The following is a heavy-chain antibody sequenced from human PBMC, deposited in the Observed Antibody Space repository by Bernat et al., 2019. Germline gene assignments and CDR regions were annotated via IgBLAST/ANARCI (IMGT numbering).Heavy chain of an antibody. CDR2: ISYDGSNK. J-gene: IGHJ3*02. D-gene: IGHD3-22*01. CDR3: ARGDYYDSSGYYYGRAFDI. Sequence: QVQLVESGGGVVQPGRSLRLSCAASGFTFSSYAMHWVRQAPGKGLEWVAVISYDGSNKYYADSVKGRFTISRDNSKNTLYLQMNSLRAEDTAVYYCARGDYYDSSGYYYGRAFDIWGQGIMVTVSS. CDR1: GFTFSSYA. V-gene: IGHV3-30-3*01.